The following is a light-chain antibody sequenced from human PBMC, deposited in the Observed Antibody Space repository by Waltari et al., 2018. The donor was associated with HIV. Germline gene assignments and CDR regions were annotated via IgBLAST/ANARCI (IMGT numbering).Light chain of an antibody. CDR3: ATWDDSRSAVV. CDR2: TNY. CDR1: SSNIGIHD. Sequence: QSVLTQPPSASGTPGQKVTISCFGSSSNIGIHDVFWYQQLPGAAPKLLIHTNYQRPSGVPDRFSGSRSGTSASLAISGLRSEDEADYTCATWDDSRSAVVFGGGTKVNVL. J-gene: IGLJ2*01. V-gene: IGLV1-47*01.